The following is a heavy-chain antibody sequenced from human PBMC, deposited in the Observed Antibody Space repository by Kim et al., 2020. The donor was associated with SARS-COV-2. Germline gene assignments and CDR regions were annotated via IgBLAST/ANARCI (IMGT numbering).Heavy chain of an antibody. CDR1: GFSFSGSA. D-gene: IGHD6-13*01. CDR3: TRQIEAASGYFDY. Sequence: GGSLRLSCAASGFSFSGSAMHWVRQTSGKGLEWIGRIRSKANNYATAYTASVQGRFTVSRDDSKNTAYLEMDSLITEDTAVYYCTRQIEAASGYFDYWGQGTLVTVSS. J-gene: IGHJ4*02. V-gene: IGHV3-73*01. CDR2: IRSKANNYAT.